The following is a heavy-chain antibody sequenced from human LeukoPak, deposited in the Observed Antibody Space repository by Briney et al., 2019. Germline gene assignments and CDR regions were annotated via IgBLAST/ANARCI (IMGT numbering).Heavy chain of an antibody. CDR2: IYSGGST. V-gene: IGHV3-66*01. D-gene: IGHD3-9*01. J-gene: IGHJ3*02. Sequence: GGSLRLSCAASGFTVSSNYMSWVRQAPGKGLEWVSVIYSGGSTYYADSVKGRFTISRDNSKNTLYLQMNSLRAEDTAVYYCARVLELVTLDALDIWGRGTMVTVSP. CDR1: GFTVSSNY. CDR3: ARVLELVTLDALDI.